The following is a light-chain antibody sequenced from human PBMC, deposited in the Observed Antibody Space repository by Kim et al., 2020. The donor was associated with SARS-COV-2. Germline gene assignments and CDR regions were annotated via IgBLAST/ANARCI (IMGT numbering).Light chain of an antibody. Sequence: SPGESANLSCRARQSVSSSYLAWYQQKPGQAPRLLIYGASSRATGIPDRFSGSGSGTDFTLTISRLEPEDFAVYYCQQYGSSPWTFGQGTKVDIK. CDR3: QQYGSSPWT. V-gene: IGKV3-20*01. J-gene: IGKJ1*01. CDR2: GAS. CDR1: QSVSSSY.